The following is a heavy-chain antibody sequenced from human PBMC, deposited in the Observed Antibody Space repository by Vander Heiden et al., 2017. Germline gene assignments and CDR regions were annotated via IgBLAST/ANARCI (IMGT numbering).Heavy chain of an antibody. CDR1: GGTFSSYA. Sequence: HVQLVQSGAEVKKPGSSVKVSCQASGGTFSSYAISWVRQAPGQGLEWMGGIIPIFGTANYAQKFQGRVTITADESTSTAYMELSSLRSEDTAVYYCARVSCGGDCYLGYWYFDLWGRGTLVTVSS. CDR3: ARVSCGGDCYLGYWYFDL. D-gene: IGHD2-21*02. J-gene: IGHJ2*01. CDR2: IIPIFGTA. V-gene: IGHV1-69*01.